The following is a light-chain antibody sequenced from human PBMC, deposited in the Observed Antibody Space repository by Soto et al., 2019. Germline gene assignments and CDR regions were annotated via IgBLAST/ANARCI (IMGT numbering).Light chain of an antibody. CDR2: EDF. V-gene: IGLV3-1*01. Sequence: SYELTQPPSVSVSPGQTASISCSGDKLGDNYASWYQQQSGQLPALVSYEDFKRPPGIPERFSGSNSGNTATLTISGTQTIDEADYYCQVWDSTNANVIFGGGTQLTVL. J-gene: IGLJ2*01. CDR1: KLGDNY. CDR3: QVWDSTNANVI.